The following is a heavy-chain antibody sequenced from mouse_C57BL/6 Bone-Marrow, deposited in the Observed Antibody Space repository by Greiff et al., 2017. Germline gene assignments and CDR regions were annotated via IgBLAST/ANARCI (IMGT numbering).Heavy chain of an antibody. CDR2: ISSGSSTI. Sequence: EVQVVESGGGLVKPGGSLKLSCAASGFTFSDYGMHWVRQAPEKGLEWVAYISSGSSTIYYADTVKGRFTISRDNAKNTLFLQMTSLRSEDTAMYYCAKEYYYGMDDWGQGTSVTVSS. CDR1: GFTFSDYG. V-gene: IGHV5-17*01. CDR3: AKEYYYGMDD. J-gene: IGHJ4*01.